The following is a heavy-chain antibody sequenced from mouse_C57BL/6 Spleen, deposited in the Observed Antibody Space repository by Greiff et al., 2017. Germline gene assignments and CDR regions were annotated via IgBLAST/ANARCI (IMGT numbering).Heavy chain of an antibody. CDR2: IYPGDGDT. Sequence: VKLVESGPELVKPGASVKISCKASGYAFSSSWMNWVKQRPGKGLEWIGRIYPGDGDTNYNGKFKGKATLTADKSSSTAYMQLSSLTSEDSAVYFCAEERRGDYFDYWGQGTTLTVSS. V-gene: IGHV1-82*01. CDR1: GYAFSSSW. CDR3: AEERRGDYFDY. J-gene: IGHJ2*01.